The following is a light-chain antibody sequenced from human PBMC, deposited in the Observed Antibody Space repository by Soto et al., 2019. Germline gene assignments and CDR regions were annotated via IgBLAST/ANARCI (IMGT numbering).Light chain of an antibody. CDR3: QHYYSYSDA. J-gene: IGKJ1*01. CDR1: QTISSW. CDR2: KAS. V-gene: IGKV1-5*03. Sequence: DIQMTQSPSTLSGSVGDRVTITCRASQTISSWLAWYQQKPGKAPKLLIYKASTLKSGVPSRFSGSGSGTEFTLTISIRQPDDFATYYCQHYYSYSDAFGQGTKGELK.